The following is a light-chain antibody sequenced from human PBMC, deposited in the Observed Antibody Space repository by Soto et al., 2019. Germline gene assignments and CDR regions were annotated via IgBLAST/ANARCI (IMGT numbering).Light chain of an antibody. Sequence: DIQMTQTPSSLSASVGDRDTITCRASQGISTYLVWYQQRQGRAPKLLIYDASSLVSGVPSRFSGSGSGTAFTLTISSLQPEDFATYYCQQSYRTPYTFGQGTKLETK. CDR3: QQSYRTPYT. CDR1: QGISTY. V-gene: IGKV1-39*01. CDR2: DAS. J-gene: IGKJ2*01.